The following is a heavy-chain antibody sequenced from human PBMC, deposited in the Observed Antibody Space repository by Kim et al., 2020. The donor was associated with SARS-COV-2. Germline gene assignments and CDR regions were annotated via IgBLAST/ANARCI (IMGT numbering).Heavy chain of an antibody. J-gene: IGHJ3*02. Sequence: GGSLRLSCAASGFTFSSYAMHWVRQAPGKGLEWVAVISYDGSNKYYADSVKGRFTISRDNSKNTLYLQMNSLRAEDTAVYYCARDVHHAFDIWGQGTMVTVSS. CDR3: ARDVHHAFDI. CDR2: ISYDGSNK. CDR1: GFTFSSYA. V-gene: IGHV3-30-3*01.